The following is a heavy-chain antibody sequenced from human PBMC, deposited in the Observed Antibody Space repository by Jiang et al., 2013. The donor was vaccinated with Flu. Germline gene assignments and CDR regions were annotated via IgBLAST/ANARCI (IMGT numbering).Heavy chain of an antibody. CDR1: GFTFSDHY. CDR3: ARVDLIDMYGHRKLDY. J-gene: IGHJ4*02. CDR2: IRNKANSYST. D-gene: IGHD2-21*01. Sequence: VQLVESGGGLVQPGGSLRLSCAASGFTFSDHYMDWVRQAPGKGLEWVGRIRNKANSYSTEYAASVKGIFTISRDDLKNLVYLQMNSLKTEDTAVYYCARVDLIDMYGHRKLDYWGQGTLVTVSS. V-gene: IGHV3-72*01.